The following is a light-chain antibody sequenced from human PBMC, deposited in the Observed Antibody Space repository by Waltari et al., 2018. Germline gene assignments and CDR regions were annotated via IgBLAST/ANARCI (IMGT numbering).Light chain of an antibody. CDR3: QQLNTYPRT. Sequence: IQLTQSPSSLSASVGDRVTITCLASQDISGYLAWYQQKPGQAPKVLIYAASTLQSGVPSRFSGSGSGTDFTLTISSLQPEDFATYYCQQLNTYPRTFGQGTKLEI. CDR1: QDISGY. CDR2: AAS. J-gene: IGKJ2*01. V-gene: IGKV1-9*01.